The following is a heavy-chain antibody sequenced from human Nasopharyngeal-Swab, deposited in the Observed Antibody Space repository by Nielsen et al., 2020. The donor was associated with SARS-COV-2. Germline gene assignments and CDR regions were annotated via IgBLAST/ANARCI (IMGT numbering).Heavy chain of an antibody. J-gene: IGHJ4*02. CDR1: GGTFSSYA. Sequence: SVKVSCQASGGTFSSYAISWVRQAPAQGLEWMGRIIPILGRANYAQTLQGRVPIPADKATSTAYMELSSRGIEDKAVCYCAGGGTGYSYGYWGDWGQGTLVTVSS. V-gene: IGHV1-69*04. CDR3: AGGGTGYSYGYWGD. D-gene: IGHD5-18*01. CDR2: IIPILGRA.